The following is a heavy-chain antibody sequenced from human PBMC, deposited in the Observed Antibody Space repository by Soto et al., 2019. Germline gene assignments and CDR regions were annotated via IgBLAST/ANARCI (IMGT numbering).Heavy chain of an antibody. J-gene: IGHJ4*02. CDR2: LNPNSGDT. Sequence: QVQLVQSGAEVKKPGASVKVSCKASGYTFSSYDINWVRQATGQGLEWMGWLNPNSGDTGSAQKFQGRVTLTRNTSINTAXIALSSLTSDDTAVYYCATSGGGWYLYWGQGTLVTVSS. V-gene: IGHV1-8*01. D-gene: IGHD6-19*01. CDR3: ATSGGGWYLY. CDR1: GYTFSSYD.